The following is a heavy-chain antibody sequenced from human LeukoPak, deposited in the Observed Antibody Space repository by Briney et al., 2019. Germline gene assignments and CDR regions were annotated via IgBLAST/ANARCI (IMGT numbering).Heavy chain of an antibody. CDR2: INPDGRER. CDR1: GFTLSGHS. V-gene: IGHV3-7*01. J-gene: IGHJ4*02. D-gene: IGHD6-13*01. CDR3: GRVIAGAIDY. Sequence: GGSLRLSCAASGFTLSGHSVRWVRQAPRKGMVWVAKINPDGRERFYVDFVKARFTISRDNADNSMYLTMNSLRAEDTAVYYCGRVIAGAIDYWGQGTLVTVSS.